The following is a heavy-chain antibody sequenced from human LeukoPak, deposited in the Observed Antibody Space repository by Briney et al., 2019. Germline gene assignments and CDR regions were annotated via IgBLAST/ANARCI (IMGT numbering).Heavy chain of an antibody. CDR2: IYYSGST. D-gene: IGHD1-26*01. CDR3: ARHGGSYSFDY. J-gene: IGHJ4*02. V-gene: IGHV4-59*08. Sequence: SETLSLTCTVSGGSISSYYWSWIRQPPGKGLECIGYIYYSGSTNYNPSLKSRVTISVDTSKNQFSLRLSSVTAADTAVDYCARHGGSYSFDYWGQGTLVTVSS. CDR1: GGSISSYY.